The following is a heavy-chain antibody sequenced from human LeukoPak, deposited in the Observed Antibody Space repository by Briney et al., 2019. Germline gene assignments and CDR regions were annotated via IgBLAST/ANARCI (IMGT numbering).Heavy chain of an antibody. J-gene: IGHJ6*03. D-gene: IGHD6-19*01. V-gene: IGHV3-7*01. CDR2: IKQDGSEK. Sequence: GGSLRLSCAASGFTFSSYWMSWVRQAPGKGLEWVANIKQDGSEKYYVDSVKGRFTISRDNAKNSLYLQMNSLRAEDTAVYYCARGLEAVAGWWQTYYYMDVWGKGTTVTVSS. CDR3: ARGLEAVAGWWQTYYYMDV. CDR1: GFTFSSYW.